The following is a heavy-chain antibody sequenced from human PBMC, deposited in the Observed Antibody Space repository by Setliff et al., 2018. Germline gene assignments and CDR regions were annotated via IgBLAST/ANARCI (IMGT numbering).Heavy chain of an antibody. D-gene: IGHD3-3*01. CDR3: TTAHYTVNSRTLDF. CDR2: IKSEIAGGTT. CDR1: GFTFSEEW. Sequence: PGGSLRLSCAASGFTFSEEWMSWVRQAPGKGLEWIGRIKSEIAGGTTDYGAPVKGRFTISRDDSKNTLLLQMNNLKTEDAALYYCTTAHYTVNSRTLDFWGPGTLVTVSS. J-gene: IGHJ4*02. V-gene: IGHV3-15*01.